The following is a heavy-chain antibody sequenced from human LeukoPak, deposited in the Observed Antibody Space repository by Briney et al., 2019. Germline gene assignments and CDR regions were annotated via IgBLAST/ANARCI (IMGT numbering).Heavy chain of an antibody. V-gene: IGHV3-23*01. J-gene: IGHJ4*02. D-gene: IGHD1-1*01. CDR1: GFTFSSYD. CDR3: AKKGQADDNGKPD. CDR2: IRRGVGST. Sequence: PGGSLRLSCAASGFTFSSYDLSWVRQAPRKGLECVSAIRRGVGSTYYADSVKGRFTISRDNSKNTLYLQMNNLRADDTAVYYCAKKGQADDNGKPDWGQGTLVTVSS.